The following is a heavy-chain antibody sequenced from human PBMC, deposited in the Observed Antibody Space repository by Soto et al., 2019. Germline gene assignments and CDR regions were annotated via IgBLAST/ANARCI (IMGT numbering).Heavy chain of an antibody. J-gene: IGHJ4*02. CDR3: ARLVYDTRLNYMYFDF. CDR2: IFHDGTA. CDR1: GVSISSGNW. D-gene: IGHD3-10*01. Sequence: SETRSLTCAVSGVSISSGNWWTWVRQSPQRGLEYIGEIFHDGTANYYPSFERRVAISVDTSKNQFSLKLTSVTAADTAIYFCARLVYDTRLNYMYFDFWGQGTLVTVSS. V-gene: IGHV4-4*02.